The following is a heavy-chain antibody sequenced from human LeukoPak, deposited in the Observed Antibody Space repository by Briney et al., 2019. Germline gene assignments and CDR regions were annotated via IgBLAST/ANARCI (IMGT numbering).Heavy chain of an antibody. CDR1: GYSISSGYY. CDR3: ASKAVAGTFSRFDP. V-gene: IGHV4-38-2*01. CDR2: IYHSGST. J-gene: IGHJ5*02. Sequence: SETLSLTCAVSGYSISSGYYWGWIRQPPGKGLEWIGSIYHSGSTYYNPSLKSRVTISVDTSKNQFSLKLSSVTAADTAVYYCASKAVAGTFSRFDPWGQGTLVTVSS. D-gene: IGHD6-19*01.